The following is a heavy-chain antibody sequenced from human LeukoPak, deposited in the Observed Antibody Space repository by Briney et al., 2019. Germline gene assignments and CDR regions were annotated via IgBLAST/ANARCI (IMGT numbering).Heavy chain of an antibody. Sequence: RASVKVSCKASGGTFSTYAISWVRQAPGQGLEWMGVIIPVFGTDNYSQNFQGRVTITTDESTSTAYLELRSLRSDDTAVYYCAGGRTSSSAFGDYYYMDVWGTGTSVTVSS. J-gene: IGHJ6*03. CDR1: GGTFSTYA. V-gene: IGHV1-69*05. D-gene: IGHD6-6*01. CDR2: IIPVFGTD. CDR3: AGGRTSSSAFGDYYYMDV.